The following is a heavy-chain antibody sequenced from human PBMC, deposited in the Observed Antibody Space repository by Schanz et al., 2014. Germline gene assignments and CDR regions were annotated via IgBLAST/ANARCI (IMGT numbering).Heavy chain of an antibody. D-gene: IGHD6-25*01. CDR2: ISGGGGTT. CDR3: AKVRYSSGWRGDYFDE. J-gene: IGHJ4*02. V-gene: IGHV3-23*01. Sequence: EVQLLESGGGLVQPGGSLKLSCAASGLIFSSYAMSWVRQAPGKGLEWVSAISGGGGTTYYADSVKGRFTISRDNSKNTLYLQMNSLRAEDTAVYYCAKVRYSSGWRGDYFDEWGQGTLVTVAS. CDR1: GLIFSSYA.